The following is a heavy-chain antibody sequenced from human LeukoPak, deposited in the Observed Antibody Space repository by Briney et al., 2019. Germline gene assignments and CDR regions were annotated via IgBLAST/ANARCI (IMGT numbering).Heavy chain of an antibody. CDR2: IYPGDSDT. Sequence: AESLKISCNGSGYSFTSYWICWVRHMPGEGLEWMGIIYPGDSDTRYSPSFQGQVTISADKSISTAYLQWSSLKASDTAMCYCGRLKGWNDYGDYDAFDIWGQGTMVTVSS. CDR1: GYSFTSYW. V-gene: IGHV5-51*01. J-gene: IGHJ3*02. CDR3: GRLKGWNDYGDYDAFDI. D-gene: IGHD4-17*01.